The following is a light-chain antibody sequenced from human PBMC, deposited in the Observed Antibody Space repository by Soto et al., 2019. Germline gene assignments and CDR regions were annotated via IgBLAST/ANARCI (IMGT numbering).Light chain of an antibody. Sequence: EIVLTQSPATLSLSPGERATLSCRASQSVSSYLAWYQQKPGQAPRLLIYDASNRATGIPARFSGSGSGTDFTLTISSLEPEDFAVYYCQQRSNWLTLGGRTKVEIK. V-gene: IGKV3-11*01. CDR2: DAS. CDR3: QQRSNWLT. J-gene: IGKJ4*01. CDR1: QSVSSY.